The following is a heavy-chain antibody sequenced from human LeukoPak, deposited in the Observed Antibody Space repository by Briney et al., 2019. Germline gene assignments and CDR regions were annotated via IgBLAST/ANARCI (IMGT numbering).Heavy chain of an antibody. J-gene: IGHJ5*02. CDR3: ARDPTIFGVVIVENWFDP. Sequence: GGSLRLSCAASGFTFSSYSMNWVRQAPGKGLVWVSSISSSSSYIYYADSVKGRFTISRDNAKNSLYLQMNSLRAEDTAVYYCARDPTIFGVVIVENWFDPWGQGTLVTVSS. CDR1: GFTFSSYS. V-gene: IGHV3-21*01. D-gene: IGHD3-3*01. CDR2: ISSSSSYI.